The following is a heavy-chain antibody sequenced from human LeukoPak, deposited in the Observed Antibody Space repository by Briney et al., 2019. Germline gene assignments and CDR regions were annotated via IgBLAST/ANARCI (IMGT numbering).Heavy chain of an antibody. V-gene: IGHV4-30-2*01. Sequence: TSQTLSLTCAVSGGSISSGGYSWSWIRQPPGKGLEWIGYIYHSGSTYYNPSLKGRVTISVDRSKNQFSLKLSSVTAADTAVYYCGRSSWSGYVDYWGQGTLVTVSS. CDR1: GGSISSGGYS. CDR2: IYHSGST. CDR3: GRSSWSGYVDY. D-gene: IGHD3-3*01. J-gene: IGHJ4*02.